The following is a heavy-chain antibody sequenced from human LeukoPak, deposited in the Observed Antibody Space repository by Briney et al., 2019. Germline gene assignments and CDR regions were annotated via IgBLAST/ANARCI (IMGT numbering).Heavy chain of an antibody. CDR1: GGSINSYY. CDR3: ARDVGTALVTGDY. V-gene: IGHV4-59*12. CDR2: IHYTGST. Sequence: SETLSLTCTVSGGSINSYYWSWIRQPPGKGLECIGYIHYTGSTNYNPSLKSRVTISVDKSKNQLSLKLISVTAADTAVYYCARDVGTALVTGDYWGQGTLVTVSS. D-gene: IGHD5-18*01. J-gene: IGHJ4*02.